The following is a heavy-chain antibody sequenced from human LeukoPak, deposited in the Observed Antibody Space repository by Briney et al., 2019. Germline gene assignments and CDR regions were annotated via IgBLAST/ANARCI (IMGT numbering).Heavy chain of an antibody. CDR2: ISSSGSTI. V-gene: IGHV3-48*03. Sequence: GGSLRLSCAASGFTFSSYEMNWVRQAPGKGLEWVSCISSSGSTIYYADSVKGRFTISRDNAKNSLYLQMNSLRAEDTAVYYCARRRYGSGPNWFDPWGQGTLVTLSA. J-gene: IGHJ5*02. CDR3: ARRRYGSGPNWFDP. D-gene: IGHD3-10*01. CDR1: GFTFSSYE.